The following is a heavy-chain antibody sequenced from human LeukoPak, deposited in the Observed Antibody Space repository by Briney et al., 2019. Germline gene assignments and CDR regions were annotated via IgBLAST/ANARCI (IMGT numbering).Heavy chain of an antibody. CDR2: VYPSACGDT. V-gene: IGHV4-4*07. D-gene: IGHD5-18*01. CDR1: GGSMYSFF. J-gene: IGHJ4*02. Sequence: SETLSLTCSVSGGSMYSFFWSWIRQPAGKALEWISHVYPSACGDTSYNPSLKSRATISLDTSKNQFSLRLSSVTAADTAVYYCARDGYSYGFGEWGQGTVVTVSS. CDR3: ARDGYSYGFGE.